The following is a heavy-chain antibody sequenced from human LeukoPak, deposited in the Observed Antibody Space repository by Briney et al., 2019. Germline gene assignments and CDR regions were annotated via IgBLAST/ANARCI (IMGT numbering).Heavy chain of an antibody. Sequence: GGSLRLSCAASGFTFSSYEMNWVRQAPGEGLEWISYISSSGTSMYYADSVEGRFTISRDNAKNSLYLQLNSLRAEDTAVYYCARRIAAAGQTFDYWGLGTLVTVSS. CDR2: ISSSGTSM. J-gene: IGHJ4*02. CDR1: GFTFSSYE. V-gene: IGHV3-48*03. CDR3: ARRIAAAGQTFDY. D-gene: IGHD6-13*01.